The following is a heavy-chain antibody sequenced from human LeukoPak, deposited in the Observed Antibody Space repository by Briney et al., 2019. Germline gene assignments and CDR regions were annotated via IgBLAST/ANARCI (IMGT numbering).Heavy chain of an antibody. CDR1: GDSITSHY. D-gene: IGHD3-10*01. CDR3: ARDRHGSGEGKGYYMDV. V-gene: IGHV4-59*11. Sequence: RPSETLSLTCTVSGDSITSHYWTWIRQPPGKGLKWIGYISYSGSTHYNPSLKSRVTISVDTSKNHFSLKLTSVTAADTAVYYCARDRHGSGEGKGYYMDVWGKGTSVTVSS. CDR2: ISYSGST. J-gene: IGHJ6*03.